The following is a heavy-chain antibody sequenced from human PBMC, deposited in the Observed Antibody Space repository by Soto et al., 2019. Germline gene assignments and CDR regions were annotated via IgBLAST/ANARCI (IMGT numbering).Heavy chain of an antibody. D-gene: IGHD6-13*01. J-gene: IGHJ5*02. CDR2: IYYSGST. Sequence: SETLSLTCTVSGGSISSGGYYWSWIRQHPGKGLEWIGYIYYSGSTYYNPSLKSRVTISVDTSKNQFSLKLSSVTAADTAVYYCAIQSSSWYGKDNWFDPWGQGTLVTVSS. CDR3: AIQSSSWYGKDNWFDP. V-gene: IGHV4-31*03. CDR1: GGSISSGGYY.